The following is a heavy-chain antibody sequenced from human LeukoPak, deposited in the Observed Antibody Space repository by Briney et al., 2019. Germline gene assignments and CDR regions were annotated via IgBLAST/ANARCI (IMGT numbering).Heavy chain of an antibody. CDR3: ARGPSGSYLGAFDI. CDR1: GYTFTIYG. Sequence: ASVKVSCKASGYTFTIYGISWVRQAPGQGLEWMGWISAYNGNTNYAQKLQGRVTMTTDTSKSTAYMEPKRLRSDDTAVYYWARGPSGSYLGAFDIWGQGTMVTVSS. D-gene: IGHD1-26*01. J-gene: IGHJ3*02. V-gene: IGHV1-18*01. CDR2: ISAYNGNT.